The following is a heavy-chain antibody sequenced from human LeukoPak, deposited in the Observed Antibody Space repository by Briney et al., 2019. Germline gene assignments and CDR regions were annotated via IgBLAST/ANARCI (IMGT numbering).Heavy chain of an antibody. J-gene: IGHJ6*02. CDR1: GGSFSGYY. Sequence: SETLSLTCAVYGGSFSGYYWSWIRQPPGKGLEWIGEINHSGSTNYNPSLKSRVTISVDTSKNQFSLKLSSVTAADTAVYYCARGRISTGYAYYYYYGMDVWGQGTTVTVSS. CDR3: ARGRISTGYAYYYYYGMDV. V-gene: IGHV4-34*01. CDR2: INHSGST. D-gene: IGHD3-9*01.